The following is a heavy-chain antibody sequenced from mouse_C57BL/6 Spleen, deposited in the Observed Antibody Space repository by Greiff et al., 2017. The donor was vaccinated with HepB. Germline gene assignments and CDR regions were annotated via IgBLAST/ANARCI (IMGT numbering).Heavy chain of an antibody. V-gene: IGHV1-82*01. J-gene: IGHJ1*03. CDR2: IYPGDGDT. Sequence: QVQLKESGPELVKPGASVKISCKASGYAFSSSWMNWVKQRPGKGLEWIGRIYPGDGDTNYNGKFKGKATLTADKSSSTAYMQLSSLTSEDSAVYFCARKAYYSNGPRSFDVWSTGTTVTVSS. CDR3: ARKAYYSNGPRSFDV. CDR1: GYAFSSSW. D-gene: IGHD2-5*01.